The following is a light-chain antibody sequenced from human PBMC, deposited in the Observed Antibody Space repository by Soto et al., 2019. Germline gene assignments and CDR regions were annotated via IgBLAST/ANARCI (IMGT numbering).Light chain of an antibody. CDR2: PAS. J-gene: IGKJ2*01. V-gene: IGKV1-39*01. CDR1: QSVNDY. Sequence: DFQVTQSPSSLSASVGDRVTITCRASQSVNDYLNWYQQRPGKAPRLLIYPASTLHSGFPSRFSGSGFGTDFSLTITSLPPEDFATYYCPQRFSPHIIFGQGTKLEIK. CDR3: PQRFSPHII.